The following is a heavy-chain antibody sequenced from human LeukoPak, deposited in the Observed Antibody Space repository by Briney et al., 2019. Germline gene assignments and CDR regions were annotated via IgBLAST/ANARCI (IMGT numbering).Heavy chain of an antibody. J-gene: IGHJ5*02. CDR3: ARENLFSGGSPFDP. V-gene: IGHV6-1*01. CDR1: GDSVSSNSAA. Sequence: SHTLSLTFAISGDSVSSNSAAWNWIRQSPSRGLEWLGRTYYRSKWYNDYAVSVKSRITINPDTSKNQFSLQLNPVTPEDTAVYYCARENLFSGGSPFDPWGQGTLVTVSS. D-gene: IGHD3-10*01. CDR2: TYYRSKWYN.